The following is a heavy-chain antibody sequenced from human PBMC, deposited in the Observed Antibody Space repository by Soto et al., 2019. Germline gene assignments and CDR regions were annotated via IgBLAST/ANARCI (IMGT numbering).Heavy chain of an antibody. Sequence: SETLSLTCSVSGLTISRASYYGGWIRQPPGKGREWVGNIYYNGSTYYSPSLKSRVTVWFDTSKNQFSLRLTSVTAADTAVYYCARYRISGSWSKFDYWGQGTRVTVSS. V-gene: IGHV4-31*03. J-gene: IGHJ4*02. CDR3: ARYRISGSWSKFDY. CDR2: IYYNGST. CDR1: GLTISRASYY. D-gene: IGHD6-13*01.